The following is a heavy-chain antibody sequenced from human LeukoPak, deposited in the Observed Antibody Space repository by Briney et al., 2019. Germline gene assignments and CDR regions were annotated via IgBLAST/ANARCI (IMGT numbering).Heavy chain of an antibody. CDR3: AKGSSYGYGGGWFIP. CDR1: GYTFTSYD. Sequence: GASVKVSCKASGYTFTSYDINWVRQATGQGLEWMGWMNPNSGNTGYAQKFQGRVTITRNTSISTAYMELSSLRSEDTAVYYCAKGSSYGYGGGWFIPWGQGTLVTVSS. J-gene: IGHJ5*02. V-gene: IGHV1-8*03. CDR2: MNPNSGNT. D-gene: IGHD5-18*01.